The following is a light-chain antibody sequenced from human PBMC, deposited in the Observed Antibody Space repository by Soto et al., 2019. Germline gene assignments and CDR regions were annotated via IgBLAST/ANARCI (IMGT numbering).Light chain of an antibody. CDR3: QQRSNGPPIT. CDR2: GAS. V-gene: IGKV3D-20*02. J-gene: IGKJ5*01. CDR1: QSVSSSY. Sequence: EIVLRQSPCTLSLCTEERATLSCRAIQSVSSSYLAWYQQKPGQAPRLLIYGASNRATGIPARFSGSGSGTDFTLTISSLEPEDFAVYYCQQRSNGPPITFGQGTRLEIK.